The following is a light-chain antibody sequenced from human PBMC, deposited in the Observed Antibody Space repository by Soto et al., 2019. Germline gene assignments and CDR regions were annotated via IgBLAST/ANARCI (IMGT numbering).Light chain of an antibody. J-gene: IGLJ1*01. V-gene: IGLV3-21*04. CDR3: QVWDSSSGYV. CDR1: NIGSKS. Sequence: SSELTQPPSVSVAPGKTARITCGGNNIGSKSVHWYQQKPGQAPVLVIYYDSDRPSGIPERFSGSNSGNTATLTISRVEAGDEADYYCQVWDSSSGYVFGTGTKLTVL. CDR2: YDS.